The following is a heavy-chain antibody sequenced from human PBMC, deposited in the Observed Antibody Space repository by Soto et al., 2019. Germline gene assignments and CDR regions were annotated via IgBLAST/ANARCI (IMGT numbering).Heavy chain of an antibody. J-gene: IGHJ6*02. Sequence: KPSETLSLTCTVSGGSISSYYWSWIRQPPGKGLEWIGYIYYSGSTNYNPYLKSRVTISVDTSKNQFSLKLSSVTAADTAVYYCARDEGRDGYMGDYGMDVWGQGTTVTVS. CDR2: IYYSGST. D-gene: IGHD5-12*01. CDR3: ARDEGRDGYMGDYGMDV. V-gene: IGHV4-59*01. CDR1: GGSISSYY.